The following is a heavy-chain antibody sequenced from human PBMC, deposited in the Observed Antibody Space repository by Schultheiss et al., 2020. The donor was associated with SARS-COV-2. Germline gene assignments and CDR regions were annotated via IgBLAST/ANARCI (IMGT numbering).Heavy chain of an antibody. CDR1: GGSISSGGYY. CDR3: ASQMGWNYFDY. J-gene: IGHJ4*02. V-gene: IGHV4-31*03. D-gene: IGHD5-24*01. Sequence: SETLSLTCTVSGGSISSGGYYWSWIRQHPGKGLEWIGYIYYSGSTYYNPSLKSRVTISVDTSKNRFSLQLNSVTPEDTAVYYCASQMGWNYFDYWGQGTLVTVSS. CDR2: IYYSGST.